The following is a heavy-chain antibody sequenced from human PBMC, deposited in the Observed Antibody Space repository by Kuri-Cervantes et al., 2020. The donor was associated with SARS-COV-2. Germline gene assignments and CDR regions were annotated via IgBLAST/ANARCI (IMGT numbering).Heavy chain of an antibody. CDR2: ISGSGGST. Sequence: GESLKISCAASGFTFSSYAMSWVRQAPGKGLEWVSAISGSGGSTYYADSVKGRFTISRDNSKNTLYLQMNSLRAEDTAVYYCARDRGPQAMFDPWGQGTLVTVSS. CDR1: GFTFSSYA. J-gene: IGHJ5*02. V-gene: IGHV3-23*01. CDR3: ARDRGPQAMFDP.